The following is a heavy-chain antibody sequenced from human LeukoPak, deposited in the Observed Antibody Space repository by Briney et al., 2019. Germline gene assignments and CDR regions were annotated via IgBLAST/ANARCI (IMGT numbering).Heavy chain of an antibody. J-gene: IGHJ5*02. V-gene: IGHV3-23*01. Sequence: GGSLRLSCAASGFTFSSYALSWFRQPQGKGLEWVSAISGSGGSTYYADSVKGRFTISRDNSKNTLYLQMNSLRAEDTAVYYCAKFSSYGSSWGQGTLVTVSS. CDR1: GFTFSSYA. D-gene: IGHD5-18*01. CDR2: ISGSGGST. CDR3: AKFSSYGSS.